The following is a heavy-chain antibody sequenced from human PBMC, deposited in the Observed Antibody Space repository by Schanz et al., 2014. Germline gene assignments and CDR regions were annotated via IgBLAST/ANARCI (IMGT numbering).Heavy chain of an antibody. CDR2: ISGRGVNT. CDR3: AKDSVVEPGTVNGCAP. D-gene: IGHD2-2*01. V-gene: IGHV3-23*04. CDR1: GFTFSNAW. J-gene: IGHJ5*02. Sequence: VQLVESGGGSVKPGGSLRLSCAASGFTFSNAWMTWVRQAPGKGLEWVSGISGRGVNTYYADSVRGRFTISRDNFKNRLYLQMKSLRAEDTAVYYCAKDSVVEPGTVNGCAPWGQGTLXTVSS.